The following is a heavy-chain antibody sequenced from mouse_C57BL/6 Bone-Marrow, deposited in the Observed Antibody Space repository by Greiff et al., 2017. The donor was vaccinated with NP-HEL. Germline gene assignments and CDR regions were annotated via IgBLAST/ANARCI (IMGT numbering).Heavy chain of an antibody. V-gene: IGHV1-63*01. J-gene: IGHJ4*01. D-gene: IGHD1-1*01. Sequence: VQLQQSGAELVRPGTSVKMSCKASGYTFTNYWIGWAKQRPGHGLEWIGDIYPGGGYTNYNEKFKGKATLTADKSSSTAYMQFSSLTSEDSAIYYCARWVYGSSYGRDYAMDYWGQGTSVTVSS. CDR1: GYTFTNYW. CDR3: ARWVYGSSYGRDYAMDY. CDR2: IYPGGGYT.